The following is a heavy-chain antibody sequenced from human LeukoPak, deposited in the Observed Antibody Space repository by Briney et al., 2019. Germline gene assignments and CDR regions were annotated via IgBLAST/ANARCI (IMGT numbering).Heavy chain of an antibody. CDR1: GFTFSRYA. CDR2: ISGSGGST. D-gene: IGHD2-2*02. J-gene: IGHJ4*02. Sequence: GGSLRLSCAASGFTFSRYAMSWVRQAPGKGLEWVSAISGSGGSTYYADSVKGRFTISRDNSKNTLYLQMNSLRAEDTAVYYCAKDHCSSTTCYTDYWGQGTLVTLSS. V-gene: IGHV3-23*01. CDR3: AKDHCSSTTCYTDY.